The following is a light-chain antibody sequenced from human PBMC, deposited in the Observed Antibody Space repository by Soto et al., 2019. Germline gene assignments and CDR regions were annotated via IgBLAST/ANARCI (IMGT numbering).Light chain of an antibody. J-gene: IGKJ2*01. CDR3: QQSHSTPYT. CDR2: AAY. CDR1: QSINTF. V-gene: IGKV1-39*01. Sequence: DIQMTQSPSSLSASVGDRVTITCRASQSINTFLNWYRQKAGKAPKLLIYAAYSLQSGVPSRFSGSGSGTDFTLTISGLQPEYFATYYCQQSHSTPYTFGQGTKLEIK.